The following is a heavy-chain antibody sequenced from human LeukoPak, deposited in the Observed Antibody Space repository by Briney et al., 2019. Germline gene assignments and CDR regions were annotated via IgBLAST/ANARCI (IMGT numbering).Heavy chain of an antibody. V-gene: IGHV1-2*06. D-gene: IGHD3-10*01. CDR3: ARGRITMVRGIRFAAFDI. CDR1: GYTFTGYY. J-gene: IGHJ3*02. Sequence: ASVKVSYKASGYTFTGYYMHWVRQAPGQGLEWMGRINPNSGGTNYAQKFQGRVTMTRDTSISTAYMELSRLRSDDTAVYYCARGRITMVRGIRFAAFDIWGQGTMVTVSS. CDR2: INPNSGGT.